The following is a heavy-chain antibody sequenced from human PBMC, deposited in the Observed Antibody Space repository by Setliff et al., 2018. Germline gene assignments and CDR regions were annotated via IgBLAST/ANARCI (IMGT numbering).Heavy chain of an antibody. CDR2: MYGVGAT. V-gene: IGHV3-23*01. Sequence: GGSLRLSCVASGFSINVYSMTWVRQAPGKGLECVSGMYGVGATFYADSVKGRFTISRDISENTLYLQMNSLRPEDTAVYYCARDGSIEVGPGTNQELDVWGTGTTVTVSS. J-gene: IGHJ6*03. CDR3: ARDGSIEVGPGTNQELDV. D-gene: IGHD2-2*01. CDR1: GFSINVYS.